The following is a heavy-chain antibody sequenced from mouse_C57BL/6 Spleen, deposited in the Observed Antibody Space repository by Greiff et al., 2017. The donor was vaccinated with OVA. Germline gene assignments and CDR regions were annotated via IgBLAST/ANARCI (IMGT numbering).Heavy chain of an antibody. J-gene: IGHJ4*01. CDR1: GYTFTSYW. CDR2: IDPSDSYT. CDR3: ARRHYCSSLYAMDY. Sequence: QVQLQQPGAELVMPGASVKLSCKASGYTFTSYWMHWVKQRPGQGLEWIGEIDPSDSYTNYNQKFKGKSTLTVDKSSSTAYMQLSRLTSENSAVYYGARRHYCSSLYAMDYWGQGTSVTVSS. D-gene: IGHD1-1*01. V-gene: IGHV1-69*01.